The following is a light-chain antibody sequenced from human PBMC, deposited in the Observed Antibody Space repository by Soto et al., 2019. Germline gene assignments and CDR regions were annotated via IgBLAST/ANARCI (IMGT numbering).Light chain of an antibody. CDR3: AAWDDSLSRGV. J-gene: IGLJ3*02. CDR2: GNN. V-gene: IGLV1-40*01. Sequence: QSVLTQPPSVSGAPGQRVTISCTGSSSNIGANYDVHWYQQRPGTAPKLLIFGNNNRPSGVPDRFSGSKSGTSASLAITGLQAEDEGDYYCAAWDDSLSRGVFGGGTKVTVL. CDR1: SSNIGANYD.